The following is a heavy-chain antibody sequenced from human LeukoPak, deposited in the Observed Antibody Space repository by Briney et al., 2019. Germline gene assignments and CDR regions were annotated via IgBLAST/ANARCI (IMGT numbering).Heavy chain of an antibody. D-gene: IGHD3-22*01. CDR1: GFTFSDYY. CDR2: ISSSGSTI. V-gene: IGHV3-11*01. J-gene: IGHJ4*02. CDR3: ARDTFDYDSRGLPILDY. Sequence: GGSLRLSCAASGFTFSDYYMSWIRQAPGKGLEWVSYISSSGSTIYYADSVKGRFTISRDNAKNSLYLQMNSLRAEDTAVYYCARDTFDYDSRGLPILDYWGQGTLVTVSS.